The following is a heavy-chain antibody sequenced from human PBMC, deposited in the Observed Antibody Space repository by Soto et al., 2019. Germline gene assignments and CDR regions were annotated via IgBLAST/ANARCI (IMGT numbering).Heavy chain of an antibody. CDR2: IYYSGST. CDR1: GGSISSGGYY. Sequence: SETLSLTCTVSGGSISSGGYYWSWIRQHPGKGLEWIGYIYYSGSTYYNPSLKSRVTISVDTSKNQFSLKLSSVTAADTAVYYCAVSYDFWSGYPKGVDYWGQGTLVTVSS. V-gene: IGHV4-31*03. D-gene: IGHD3-3*01. CDR3: AVSYDFWSGYPKGVDY. J-gene: IGHJ4*02.